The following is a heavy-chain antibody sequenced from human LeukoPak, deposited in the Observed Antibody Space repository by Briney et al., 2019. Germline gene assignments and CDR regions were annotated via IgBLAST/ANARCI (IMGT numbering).Heavy chain of an antibody. J-gene: IGHJ4*02. Sequence: PGGSLRLSCAASGFTFSNYAMNWVRQAPGKGLEWVSGISASGGSTYYADSVKGRFTISRDNSKNTLYLQMNSLRAEDTAIYYCANIIPAANTDYWGQGTLVTVSS. V-gene: IGHV3-23*01. CDR3: ANIIPAANTDY. CDR1: GFTFSNYA. CDR2: ISASGGST. D-gene: IGHD6-13*01.